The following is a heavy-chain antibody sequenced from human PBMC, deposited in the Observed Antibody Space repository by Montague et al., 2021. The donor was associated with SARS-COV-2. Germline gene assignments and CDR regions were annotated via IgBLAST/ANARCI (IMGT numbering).Heavy chain of an antibody. J-gene: IGHJ2*01. V-gene: IGHV4-59*11. CDR2: FDHSGNT. CDR1: GGSISGHY. D-gene: IGHD3-16*01. Sequence: SETLSLTCSVSGGSISGHYWSWIRQPPGKGLEWIGNFDHSGNTNYNPSLKSRATISVDTSKNQFSLRLSSVTAADTAVYYCAREFRIELWHTNWYFGFWGRGTLVTVSS. CDR3: AREFRIELWHTNWYFGF.